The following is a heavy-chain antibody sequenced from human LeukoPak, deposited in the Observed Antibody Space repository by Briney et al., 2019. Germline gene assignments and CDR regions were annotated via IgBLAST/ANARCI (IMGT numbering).Heavy chain of an antibody. CDR2: FDPEDGET. Sequence: ASVKVSCKVSGYTLTELSMHWVRQAPGKGLEWMGGFDPEDGETIYAQKFQGRVTMTEDTSTDTAYMELSSLRSEDTAVYYCATFYDYVWGSPYYFDYWGQGTLVTVSS. D-gene: IGHD3-16*01. J-gene: IGHJ4*02. V-gene: IGHV1-24*01. CDR1: GYTLTELS. CDR3: ATFYDYVWGSPYYFDY.